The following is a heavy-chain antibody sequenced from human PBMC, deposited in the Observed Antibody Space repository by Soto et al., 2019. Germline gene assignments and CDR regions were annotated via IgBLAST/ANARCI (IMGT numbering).Heavy chain of an antibody. CDR2: IYYSGST. D-gene: IGHD3-10*01. CDR3: ARVVPITMVRGVIINGYFDL. Sequence: SETLSLTYTVSGGSISSYYWSWIRQPPGKGLEWIGYIYYSGSTNYNPSLKSRVTISVDTSKNQFSLKLSSVTAADTAVYYCARVVPITMVRGVIINGYFDLWGRGTLVTVSS. CDR1: GGSISSYY. V-gene: IGHV4-59*01. J-gene: IGHJ2*01.